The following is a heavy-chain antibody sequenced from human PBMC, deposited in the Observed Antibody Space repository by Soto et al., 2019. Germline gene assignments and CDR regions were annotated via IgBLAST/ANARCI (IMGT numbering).Heavy chain of an antibody. CDR1: GVTFSTYA. Sequence: EAQLLDSGGGLVQPGGSLRLSCAASGVTFSTYAMSWVRQAPGQGLEWVSSISFSGGTTYYADSVKGRFTIASDNPKNTRFLQTTGLSAADAAIYFCANEWAGDGIDAWGQGTMVTVSS. CDR3: ANEWAGDGIDA. CDR2: ISFSGGTT. V-gene: IGHV3-23*01. D-gene: IGHD6-19*01. J-gene: IGHJ3*01.